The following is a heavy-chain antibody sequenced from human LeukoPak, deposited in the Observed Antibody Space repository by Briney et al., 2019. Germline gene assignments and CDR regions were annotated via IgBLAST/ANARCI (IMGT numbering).Heavy chain of an antibody. CDR3: ARGEWFQSHGAFDI. J-gene: IGHJ3*02. D-gene: IGHD3-3*01. CDR1: GFTFSTYA. V-gene: IGHV3-23*01. CDR2: ISSSGGNT. Sequence: AGGSLRLSCAASGFTFSTYAMSWVRQAPGKGLEWVSAISSSGGNTIYADSVKGRFTISRDNSKNTLYLQMNSLRAEDTAVYYCARGEWFQSHGAFDIWGQGTMVTVSS.